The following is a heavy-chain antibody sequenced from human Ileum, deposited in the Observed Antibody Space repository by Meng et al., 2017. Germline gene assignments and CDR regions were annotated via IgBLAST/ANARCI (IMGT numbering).Heavy chain of an antibody. Sequence: QGLVQGSGPGLVRPSGALSLICTVSGASVTTSHYQWGWIRQPPGKGLEWIGYASTNYNPSLKSRLTISLDTSKNQVSLKLTSVTAADTAVYYCARDHWGSLDYWGQGILVTVSS. J-gene: IGHJ4*02. V-gene: IGHV4-61*01. CDR1: GASVTTSHYQ. CDR2: AST. CDR3: ARDHWGSLDY. D-gene: IGHD7-27*01.